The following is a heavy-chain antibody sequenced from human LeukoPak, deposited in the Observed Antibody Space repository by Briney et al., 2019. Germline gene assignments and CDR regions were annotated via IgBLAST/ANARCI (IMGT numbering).Heavy chain of an antibody. D-gene: IGHD4-23*01. J-gene: IGHJ4*02. Sequence: GGSLRLSCAASGFTFSSYSMNWVRQAPGKGLEWVSSISSSSSYIYHADSVKGRFTISRDNAKNSLYLQMNSLRAEDTAVYSCARATQDHGGSQFDYWGQGTLVTVSS. V-gene: IGHV3-21*01. CDR1: GFTFSSYS. CDR3: ARATQDHGGSQFDY. CDR2: ISSSSSYI.